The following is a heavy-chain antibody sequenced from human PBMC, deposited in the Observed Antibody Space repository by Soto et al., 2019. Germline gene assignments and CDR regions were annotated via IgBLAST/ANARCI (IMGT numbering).Heavy chain of an antibody. D-gene: IGHD3-3*01. CDR1: GFTFSNYA. Sequence: GGSLRLSCAASGFTFSNYAMSWVRQAPGKGLEWVSTISGSGETTYYAASVKGRFTLSRDNSKNTLYLQMNSLRPEDTAGYYCAKDNEIFGVVFVLHHWGQGTLVTVSS. CDR2: ISGSGETT. CDR3: AKDNEIFGVVFVLHH. V-gene: IGHV3-23*01. J-gene: IGHJ5*02.